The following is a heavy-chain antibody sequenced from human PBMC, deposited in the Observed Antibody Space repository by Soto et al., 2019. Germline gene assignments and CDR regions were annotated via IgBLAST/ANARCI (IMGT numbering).Heavy chain of an antibody. CDR2: IYYDGST. Sequence: SETLSLTCTVSGASISSSSFYWGWIRQPPGKGLESIANIYYDGSTYYNPSLKSRVTISVDTSKNQFSLKLSSVTAADTAVYYCARRYGSGFDYWGQGTLVTVSS. CDR1: GASISSSSFY. CDR3: ARRYGSGFDY. J-gene: IGHJ4*02. D-gene: IGHD3-10*01. V-gene: IGHV4-39*07.